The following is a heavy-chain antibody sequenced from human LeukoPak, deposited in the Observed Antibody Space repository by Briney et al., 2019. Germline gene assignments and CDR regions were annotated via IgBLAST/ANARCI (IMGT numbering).Heavy chain of an antibody. Sequence: ASVKVSCKASRYTFTGYYILWVRQAPRQGVECMGWINPNSGGTNYAQNFQGRVTMTRDTSISTAYMELSRLRSDDTGVYYCAREVEWEPHYFDYWGQGTLVTVSS. CDR3: AREVEWEPHYFDY. J-gene: IGHJ4*02. CDR2: INPNSGGT. V-gene: IGHV1-2*02. CDR1: RYTFTGYY. D-gene: IGHD1-26*01.